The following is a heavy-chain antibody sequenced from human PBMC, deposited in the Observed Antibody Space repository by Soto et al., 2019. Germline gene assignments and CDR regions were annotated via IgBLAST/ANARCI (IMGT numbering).Heavy chain of an antibody. J-gene: IGHJ4*02. CDR3: AKKVNSGSGSQFFDY. CDR1: GFTFSSYW. Sequence: GGSLRLSCAASGFTFSSYWMSWVRQAPGKGLEWVSGFRSGGDDDTTYYADSVRGRFTISRDNSKNTLFLQMNSLRAEDTAIYYCAKKVNSGSGSQFFDYWGQGTLVTVSS. V-gene: IGHV3-23*01. CDR2: FRSGGDDDTT. D-gene: IGHD3-10*01.